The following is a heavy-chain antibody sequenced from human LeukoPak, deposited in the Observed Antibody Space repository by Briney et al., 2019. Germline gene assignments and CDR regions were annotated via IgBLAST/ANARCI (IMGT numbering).Heavy chain of an antibody. Sequence: GGSLRLSCAVSGFTVSGNHVTWVRQAPGKGLAWVSTIYNTGTTNYADSVKGRFTISRDNSKNTVYLQMNSLRAEDMAIYYCAGYGGFSKWGQGTHVTVSS. J-gene: IGHJ4*02. CDR1: GFTVSGNH. V-gene: IGHV3-53*01. CDR2: IYNTGTT. D-gene: IGHD4-23*01. CDR3: AGYGGFSK.